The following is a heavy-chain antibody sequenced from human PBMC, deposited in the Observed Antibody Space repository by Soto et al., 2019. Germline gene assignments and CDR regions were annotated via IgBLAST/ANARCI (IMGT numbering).Heavy chain of an antibody. CDR3: ASGGIAGAGQYL. Sequence: EVQLLESGGGLVQPGGSLRLSCAASGFTFSSYAMSWVRQAPGKGLEWVSAISGSGDSTYYADSVKGRFTISRDNSKPTMYLQMNRLRAEDTAVYYCASGGIAGAGQYLWGQGSLVTVSS. J-gene: IGHJ4*02. CDR1: GFTFSSYA. D-gene: IGHD6-19*01. V-gene: IGHV3-23*01. CDR2: ISGSGDST.